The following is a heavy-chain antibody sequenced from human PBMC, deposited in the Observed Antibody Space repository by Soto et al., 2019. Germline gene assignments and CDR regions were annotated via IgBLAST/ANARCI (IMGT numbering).Heavy chain of an antibody. CDR2: LNPASGDT. CDR3: ARDGYSPFDY. CDR1: GYTFTRYY. Sequence: GSSMKGSCKASGYTFTRYYIHWVRQALGQGLEWMGWLNPASGDTNYAPTLQGRVTSTRDTSMSTAYMQLSWLRSDDTAVYYCARDGYSPFDYWAQGTLVTVSS. V-gene: IGHV1-2*02. J-gene: IGHJ4*02. D-gene: IGHD4-4*01.